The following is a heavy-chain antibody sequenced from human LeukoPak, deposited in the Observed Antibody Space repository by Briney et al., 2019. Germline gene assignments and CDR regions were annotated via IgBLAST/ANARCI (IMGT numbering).Heavy chain of an antibody. CDR3: AAGITGAFDY. CDR2: IYSGGST. CDR1: GFTVSSNY. V-gene: IGHV3-66*02. J-gene: IGHJ4*02. D-gene: IGHD7-27*01. Sequence: GGSLRLSCAASGFTVSSNYMSWVRQAPGKGLEWASVIYSGGSTYYADSVKGRFTISRDNSKNTLYLQMNSLRAEDTAVYYCAAGITGAFDYWAREPWSPSPQ.